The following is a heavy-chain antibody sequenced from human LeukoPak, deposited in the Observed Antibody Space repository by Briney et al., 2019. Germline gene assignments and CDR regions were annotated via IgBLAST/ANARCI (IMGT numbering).Heavy chain of an antibody. Sequence: PGGSLRLSCAASGFSFSSYSMNWVRQAPGKGLEWVAVIWYDGNNKYYADFVKGRFTISRDNSKNTLYLQMNSLRAEYTAVYNCARDRGSREDGMDVWGQGTTVTVSS. D-gene: IGHD1-26*01. CDR1: GFSFSSYS. CDR3: ARDRGSREDGMDV. CDR2: IWYDGNNK. V-gene: IGHV3-33*08. J-gene: IGHJ6*02.